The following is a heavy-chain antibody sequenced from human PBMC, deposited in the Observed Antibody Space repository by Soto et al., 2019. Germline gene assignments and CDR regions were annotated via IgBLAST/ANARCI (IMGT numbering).Heavy chain of an antibody. J-gene: IGHJ5*01. D-gene: IGHD6-19*01. V-gene: IGHV4-38-2*02. CDR3: VRDRALDSSGHWFDS. CDR1: GYSISSGYY. CDR2: IYHIGSP. Sequence: SETLSLTCAVSGYSISSGYYWGWIRQPPGKGLEWIGYIYHIGSPSYNPSLRSRLSMSLDASKNQFSLNLTSVTAADTAIYYCVRDRALDSSGHWFDSWGQGTLVTVS.